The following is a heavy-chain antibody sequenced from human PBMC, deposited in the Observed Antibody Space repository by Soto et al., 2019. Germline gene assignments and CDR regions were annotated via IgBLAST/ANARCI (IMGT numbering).Heavy chain of an antibody. V-gene: IGHV4-30-4*01. CDR2: IYYSGST. D-gene: IGHD4-17*01. CDR1: GGSISSGDYY. CDR3: ARDTSAASYGDFDY. Sequence: PSETLSLTCTVSGGSISSGDYYWSWIRQPPGKGLEWIGYIYYSGSTYYNPSLKSRVTISVDTSKNQFSLKLSSVTAADTAVYYCARDTSAASYGDFDYWGQGTLVTVSS. J-gene: IGHJ4*02.